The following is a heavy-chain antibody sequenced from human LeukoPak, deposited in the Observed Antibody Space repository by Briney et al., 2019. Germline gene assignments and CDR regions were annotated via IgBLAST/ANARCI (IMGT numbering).Heavy chain of an antibody. D-gene: IGHD3-3*02. J-gene: IGHJ5*02. V-gene: IGHV4-59*11. CDR2: IYYSGST. CDR3: ARSPFYWFDP. CDR1: GASISSHY. Sequence: PSETLSLTCTVSGASISSHYWSWIRQPPGKGLEWIGYIYYSGSTNYNPSLKSRVTISVDTSKNQFSLKLSSVTAADTAVYYCARSPFYWFDPWGQGTLVTVSS.